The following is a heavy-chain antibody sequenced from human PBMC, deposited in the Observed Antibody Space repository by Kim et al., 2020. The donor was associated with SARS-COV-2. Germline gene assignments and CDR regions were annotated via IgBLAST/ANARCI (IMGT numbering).Heavy chain of an antibody. CDR2: IIPIFGTA. CDR3: ACQRYFDWLIDY. V-gene: IGHV1-69*13. CDR1: GGTFSSYA. J-gene: IGHJ4*02. Sequence: SVKVSCKASGGTFSSYAISWVRQAPGQGLEWMGGIIPIFGTANYAQKFQGRVTITADESTSTAYMELSSRRSEDTAVYYCACQRYFDWLIDYWGQGTLVTVSS. D-gene: IGHD3-9*01.